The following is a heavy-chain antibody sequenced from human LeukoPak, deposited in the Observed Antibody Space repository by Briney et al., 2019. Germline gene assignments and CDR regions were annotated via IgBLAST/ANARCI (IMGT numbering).Heavy chain of an antibody. J-gene: IGHJ2*01. Sequence: SETLSLTCAVHGGSFRGYYWSWIRQPPGKGLKYNGEINHSGSTNYNPSLKSRVTISVDTSKNQFSLELSSVTAADTAVYYCARGPPWDIVVVPAAISWYFDLWGRGTLVTVSS. D-gene: IGHD2-2*01. CDR2: INHSGST. CDR1: GGSFRGYY. V-gene: IGHV4-34*01. CDR3: ARGPPWDIVVVPAAISWYFDL.